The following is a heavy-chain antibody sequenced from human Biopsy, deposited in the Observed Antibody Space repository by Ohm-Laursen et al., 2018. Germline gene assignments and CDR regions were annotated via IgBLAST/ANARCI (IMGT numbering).Heavy chain of an antibody. CDR1: GYTFTSYD. D-gene: IGHD1-7*01. CDR2: LNPVSGNS. CDR3: GIAVRNQLLTDP. V-gene: IGHV1-8*01. Sequence: GSSVKVSCKVSGYTFTSYDITWVRQASGQRPEWIGWLNPVSGNSNFGQKFRGRVTVTSDTSISTAYMELSGLTSDDTATYYCGIAVRNQLLTDPWGQGTLVTVTS. J-gene: IGHJ5*02.